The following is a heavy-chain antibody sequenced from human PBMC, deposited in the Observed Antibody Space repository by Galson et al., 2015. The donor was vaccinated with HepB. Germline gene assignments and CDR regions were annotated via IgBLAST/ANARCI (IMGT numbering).Heavy chain of an antibody. Sequence: SLRLSCAVSGFSLSTRAMNWVRQAPGKGLEWLSYVGRGSYNFIHYADSVRGRFTVSRDDAKNSLYLQMNNLRAEDTAVYYCFYDFWIASGGSWGQGTLVTVSS. CDR3: FYDFWIASGGS. CDR1: GFSLSTRA. V-gene: IGHV3-48*01. CDR2: VGRGSYNFI. J-gene: IGHJ4*02. D-gene: IGHD3-3*01.